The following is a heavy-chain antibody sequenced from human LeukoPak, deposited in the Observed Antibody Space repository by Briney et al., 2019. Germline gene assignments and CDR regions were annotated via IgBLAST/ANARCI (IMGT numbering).Heavy chain of an antibody. J-gene: IGHJ3*02. CDR1: GYTFTGYY. CDR3: ASNTLPVGLDAFDI. V-gene: IGHV1-2*02. Sequence: ASVKVSCKASGYTFTGYYMHWLRQAPGQGLEWMGWINPNSGGTNYAQKFQGRVTMTRDTSISTAYMELSRLRSDDTAVYYCASNTLPVGLDAFDIWGQGTMVTVSS. D-gene: IGHD2-15*01. CDR2: INPNSGGT.